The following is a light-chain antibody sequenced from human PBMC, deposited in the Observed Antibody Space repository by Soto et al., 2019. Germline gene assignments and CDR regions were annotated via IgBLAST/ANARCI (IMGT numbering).Light chain of an antibody. J-gene: IGKJ5*01. CDR1: QGISSY. CDR2: TAS. CDR3: QHRHSYPIT. V-gene: IGKV1-9*01. Sequence: DIQLTQSPSFVSASVGDRVTITCRASQGISSYLAWYQQKPGKAPKLLIHTASTLQSGVPSRFSGSGSGTEFALTFSSLQPEDFATYYCQHRHSYPITFGQGTRLEIK.